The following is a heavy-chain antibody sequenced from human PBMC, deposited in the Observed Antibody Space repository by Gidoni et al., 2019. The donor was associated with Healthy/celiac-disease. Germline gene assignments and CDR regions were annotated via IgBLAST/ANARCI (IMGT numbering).Heavy chain of an antibody. V-gene: IGHV2-5*02. Sequence: QITLKESVPTLVKPTQTPTLTCTFSGFPLSTSGVGVGWIRQPPGKALEWLALMYWDDDKRYSPSLTSRLTITKDTSKNQVGLTMTNMDPVDTATYDGAHWIQFSWFDPWGQGTLVTVAS. CDR3: AHWIQFSWFDP. CDR2: MYWDDDK. D-gene: IGHD5-18*01. CDR1: GFPLSTSGVG. J-gene: IGHJ5*02.